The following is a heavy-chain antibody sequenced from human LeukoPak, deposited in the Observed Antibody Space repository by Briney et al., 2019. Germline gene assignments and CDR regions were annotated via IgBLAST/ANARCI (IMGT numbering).Heavy chain of an antibody. J-gene: IGHJ4*02. V-gene: IGHV3-11*01. CDR1: GFTFSDYY. CDR2: ISSSGSTI. CDR3: ARRGYYDSSGYYY. Sequence: SGGSLRLSCAASGFTFSDYYMSWIRQAPGKGLEWVSYISSSGSTIYYADSVKGRFTISGDNAKNSLYLQMNSLRAEDTAVYYCARRGYYDSSGYYYWGQGTLVTDSS. D-gene: IGHD3-22*01.